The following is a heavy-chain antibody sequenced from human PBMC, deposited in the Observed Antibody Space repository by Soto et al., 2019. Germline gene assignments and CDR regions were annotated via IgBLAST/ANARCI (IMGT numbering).Heavy chain of an antibody. CDR2: ISYDGSNK. D-gene: IGHD1-26*01. CDR1: GFTFSSYG. Sequence: QVQLVESGGGVVQPGRSLRLSCAASGFTFSSYGMHWVRQAPGKGLEWVAVISYDGSNKYYADSVKGRFTISRDNSKNALYLQMSSLSAEDTAVYYGAKDHRSGSYGYWGQGTLVTVSS. J-gene: IGHJ4*02. CDR3: AKDHRSGSYGY. V-gene: IGHV3-30*18.